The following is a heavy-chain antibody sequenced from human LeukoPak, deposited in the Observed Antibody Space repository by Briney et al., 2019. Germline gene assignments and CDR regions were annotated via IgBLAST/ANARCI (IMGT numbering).Heavy chain of an antibody. CDR1: GYTFTGYY. V-gene: IGHV1-46*01. J-gene: IGHJ3*02. CDR3: ARVMGAYCGGDCLYDAFDI. Sequence: ASVKVSCKASGYTFTGYYMHWVRQAPGQGLEWMGIINPSGGRTSYAQKFQGRVTMTRDTSTSTVYMELSSLRSEDTAVYYCARVMGAYCGGDCLYDAFDIWGQGTMVTVSS. D-gene: IGHD2-21*02. CDR2: INPSGGRT.